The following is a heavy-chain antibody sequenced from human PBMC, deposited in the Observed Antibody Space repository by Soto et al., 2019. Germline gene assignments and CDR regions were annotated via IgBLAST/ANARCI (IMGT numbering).Heavy chain of an antibody. J-gene: IGHJ5*02. V-gene: IGHV1-46*01. D-gene: IGHD1-20*01. CDR1: GYTFTSYY. Sequence: QVQLVQSGAEVKKPGASVKVSCKASGYTFTSYYIHWVRQAPGQGLEWMGIINPSGGGPNYARKFQGRHTMTRDTSASTVYMELSSLRSEDPAVYYCARGIPATAGDWFDHWGQGTLSTVSS. CDR3: ARGIPATAGDWFDH. CDR2: INPSGGGP.